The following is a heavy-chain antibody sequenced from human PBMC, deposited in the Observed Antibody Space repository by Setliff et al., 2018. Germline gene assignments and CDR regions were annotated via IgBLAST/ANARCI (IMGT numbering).Heavy chain of an antibody. V-gene: IGHV4-34*10. CDR2: INHSGIT. Sequence: SETLSLTCAVYGGSFSGYYWSWIRQPPGKGLEWIGEINHSGITNYNPSLKSRVTMSVDTSKNTIYLQMNSLRAEDTAVYYCAKVPGIATAGQTDRYYYYYYYMDVWGKGTTVTVSS. D-gene: IGHD6-13*01. J-gene: IGHJ6*03. CDR1: GGSFSGYY. CDR3: AKVPGIATAGQTDRYYYYYYYMDV.